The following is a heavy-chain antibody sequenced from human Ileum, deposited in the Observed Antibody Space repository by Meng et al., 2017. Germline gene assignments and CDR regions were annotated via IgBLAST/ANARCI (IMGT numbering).Heavy chain of an antibody. CDR1: GFAFSSYE. V-gene: IGHV3-48*03. Sequence: WGSLRLSCEASGFAFSSYEMHWVRQAPGKGLEWVASISNSGFTIYYADSVKGRFTISRDIAKNLLHLQMSSLRAEDTALYYCATVGTADYWGHGTLVTVSS. CDR2: ISNSGFTI. J-gene: IGHJ4*01. CDR3: ATVGTADY. D-gene: IGHD2-21*02.